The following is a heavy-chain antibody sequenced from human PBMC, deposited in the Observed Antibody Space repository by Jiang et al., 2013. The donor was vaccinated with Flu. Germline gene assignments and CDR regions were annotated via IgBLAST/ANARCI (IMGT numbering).Heavy chain of an antibody. D-gene: IGHD3-10*01. CDR3: ARDHSSEFHYGYVI. Sequence: VQLVESGGGVVKPGGSLRLSCVASGFMISDYYMNWIRQAPGKGPEWVSYISGSGSSINYADSVEGRFTVSRDSAKNSLYLQMDSLRAEDTAVYYCARDHSSEFHYGYVIWGQGTLVTVSS. J-gene: IGHJ4*02. V-gene: IGHV3-11*01. CDR2: ISGSGSSI. CDR1: GFMISDYY.